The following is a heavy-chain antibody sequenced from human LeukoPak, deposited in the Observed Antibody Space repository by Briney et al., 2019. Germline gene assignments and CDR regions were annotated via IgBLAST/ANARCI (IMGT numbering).Heavy chain of an antibody. CDR1: GFTFSSYA. J-gene: IGHJ4*02. V-gene: IGHV3-30-3*01. Sequence: PGGSLRLSCAASGFTFSSYAMHWVRQAPGKGLEWVAVISYDGSNKYYADSVKGRFTISRDNSKNTLYLQMNSLRAEDTAVYYCARDWGLVIIRWVFDYWGQGTLVTVSS. CDR2: ISYDGSNK. D-gene: IGHD3/OR15-3a*01. CDR3: ARDWGLVIIRWVFDY.